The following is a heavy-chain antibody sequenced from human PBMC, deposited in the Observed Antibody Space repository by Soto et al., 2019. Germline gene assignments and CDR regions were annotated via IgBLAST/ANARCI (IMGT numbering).Heavy chain of an antibody. Sequence: PSETLSLTCTVSGGSISSGDYYWSWIRQHPGKGLEWIGYIYYSGSTYYNPSLKSRVTISVDTSKNQFSLKLSSVTAADTAVYYCARTPSTSPLVVVGYYFDYWGQGTLLTVSS. CDR2: IYYSGST. J-gene: IGHJ4*02. V-gene: IGHV4-31*03. CDR3: ARTPSTSPLVVVGYYFDY. D-gene: IGHD2-15*01. CDR1: GGSISSGDYY.